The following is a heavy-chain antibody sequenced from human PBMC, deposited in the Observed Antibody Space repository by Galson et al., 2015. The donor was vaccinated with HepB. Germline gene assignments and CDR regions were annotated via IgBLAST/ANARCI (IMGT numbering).Heavy chain of an antibody. CDR1: GFTFSFYA. D-gene: IGHD3-22*01. J-gene: IGHJ4*02. V-gene: IGHV3-23*01. CDR2: ISGGCGTT. Sequence: SLRLSCAASGFTFSFYAMSWFRQAPGKGLEWVSSISGGCGTTYYADSVQGRFTISRDNSKNTLYLQMNSLRAEETAVDYCAKQPSGDYYDSSGYYTYFFDYWGQGTLVTVSS. CDR3: AKQPSGDYYDSSGYYTYFFDY.